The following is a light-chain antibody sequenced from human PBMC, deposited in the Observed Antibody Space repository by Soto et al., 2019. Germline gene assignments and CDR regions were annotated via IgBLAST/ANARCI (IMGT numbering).Light chain of an antibody. CDR3: QQYGDSPWT. Sequence: EIVLTQSPGTLSLSPGERATLSCRASQSVSSSYFAWYQQKPGQAPRLLIYGASSRATGIPDRFSGSGSGTDFTLTISRLEPEDFAVYYCQQYGDSPWTFGRGTKVDIK. V-gene: IGKV3-20*01. CDR1: QSVSSSY. CDR2: GAS. J-gene: IGKJ1*01.